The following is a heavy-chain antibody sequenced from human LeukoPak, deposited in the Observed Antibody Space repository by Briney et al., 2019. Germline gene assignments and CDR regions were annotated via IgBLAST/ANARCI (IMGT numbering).Heavy chain of an antibody. Sequence: GGSLRLSCAASGFTFSSYSMNCVRQAPGKGLEWVSSISSSVSNMFYADSVKGRFTVSRDKAKNSLYLQMNSLRAEDTALYYCARDYLVVPAAMWWFDPRGQGTLVTVSS. CDR1: GFTFSSYS. J-gene: IGHJ5*02. CDR2: ISSSVSNM. V-gene: IGHV3-21*01. CDR3: ARDYLVVPAAMWWFDP. D-gene: IGHD2-2*01.